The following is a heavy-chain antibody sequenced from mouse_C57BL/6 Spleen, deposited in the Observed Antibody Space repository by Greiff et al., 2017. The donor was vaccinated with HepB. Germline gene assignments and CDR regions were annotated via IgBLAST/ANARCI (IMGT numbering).Heavy chain of an antibody. V-gene: IGHV3-6*01. CDR1: GYSITSGYY. J-gene: IGHJ2*01. CDR2: ISYDGSN. CDR3: ARSGWLRRGGFDY. D-gene: IGHD2-2*01. Sequence: EVKLQESGPGLVKPSQSLSLTCSVTGYSITSGYYWNWIRQFPGNKLEWMGYISYDGSNNYNPSLKNRISITRDTSKNQFFLKLNSVTTEDTATYYCARSGWLRRGGFDYWGQGTTLTVSS.